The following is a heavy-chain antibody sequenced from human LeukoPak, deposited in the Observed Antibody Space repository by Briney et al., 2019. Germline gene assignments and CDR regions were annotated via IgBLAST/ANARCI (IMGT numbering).Heavy chain of an antibody. V-gene: IGHV3-74*01. CDR1: GFTFTTYW. CDR3: ARDPRGATLDY. J-gene: IGHJ4*02. CDR2: IISDGGST. D-gene: IGHD1-26*01. Sequence: PGGPLRLSCAASGFTFTTYWMHWVRQAPGKGLVWVSRIISDGGSTSYADSVKGRFTISRDNAKNTLYLQMNSLRAEDTAVYYCARDPRGATLDYWGQGTLVTVSS.